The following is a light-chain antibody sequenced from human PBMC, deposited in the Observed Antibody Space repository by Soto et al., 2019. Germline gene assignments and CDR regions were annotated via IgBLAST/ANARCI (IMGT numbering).Light chain of an antibody. Sequence: EIVMTQSPATLSVSPGERATLSCRASQSVSTNLAWYQQKPGQGPRLLIFGASTRAIGIPARFSGSGSGTDFTLTISSLQSEDFAVYYCQQYNTWPPYTFGQGTKLEIK. V-gene: IGKV3-15*01. J-gene: IGKJ2*01. CDR3: QQYNTWPPYT. CDR2: GAS. CDR1: QSVSTN.